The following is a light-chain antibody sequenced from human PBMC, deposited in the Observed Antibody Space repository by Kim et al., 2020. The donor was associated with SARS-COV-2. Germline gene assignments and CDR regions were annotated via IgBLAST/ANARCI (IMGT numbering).Light chain of an antibody. J-gene: IGLJ1*01. V-gene: IGLV3-1*01. CDR1: RLEEKY. CDR3: QAWDSSTYV. CDR2: EDT. Sequence: VSPGQTASITCSGDRLEEKYACWYQQKPGQSPVLVIYEDTKRPSGIPERFSGSNSGNTVTLTISGTQAVDEADYYCQAWDSSTYVFGAGTKVTVL.